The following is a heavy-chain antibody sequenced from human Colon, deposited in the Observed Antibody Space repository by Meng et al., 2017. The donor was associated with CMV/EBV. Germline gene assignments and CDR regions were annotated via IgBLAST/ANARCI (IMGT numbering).Heavy chain of an antibody. D-gene: IGHD5-18*01. V-gene: IGHV4-4*07. J-gene: IGHJ4*02. CDR2: IYPSGFP. CDR1: GGSISSYY. Sequence: GRLQGWGPGLVKPSETLSLSCTVSGGSISSYYWSWIRQPAGKGLEWIGRIYPSGFPKYKPSLESRVTMSADTSKNQISLKLTSVTAADTAVYYCARAQYTYGYWIFDYWGQGTLVTSPQ. CDR3: ARAQYTYGYWIFDY.